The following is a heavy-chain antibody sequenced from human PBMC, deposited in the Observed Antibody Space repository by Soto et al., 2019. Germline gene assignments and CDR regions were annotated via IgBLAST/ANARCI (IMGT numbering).Heavy chain of an antibody. D-gene: IGHD3-22*01. CDR2: ISSSSRTI. V-gene: IGHV3-48*02. CDR1: GFTFSSYG. J-gene: IGHJ4*02. CDR3: GREMDSGYYVIAD. Sequence: LRLSCAASGFTFSSYGMTWVRQAPGKGLEWVSHISSSSRTINYADSVRGRFTISRDNAKNSLYLQMNNLRDEDTAVYYCGREMDSGYYVIADWGQGTLVTVSS.